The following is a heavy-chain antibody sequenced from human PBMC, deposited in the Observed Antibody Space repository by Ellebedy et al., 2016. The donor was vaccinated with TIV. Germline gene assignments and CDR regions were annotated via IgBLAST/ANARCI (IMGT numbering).Heavy chain of an antibody. CDR2: INSDGSER. D-gene: IGHD6-13*01. Sequence: GESLKISXVASGLPFTNSWMTWVRQTPGKGLEWVASINSDGSERRYVDSVKGRFTISRDNAANSVFLQMSSLRAEDTAVYYCARARHIAAAVGDYWGQGTLVTVSS. J-gene: IGHJ4*02. V-gene: IGHV3-7*01. CDR1: GLPFTNSW. CDR3: ARARHIAAAVGDY.